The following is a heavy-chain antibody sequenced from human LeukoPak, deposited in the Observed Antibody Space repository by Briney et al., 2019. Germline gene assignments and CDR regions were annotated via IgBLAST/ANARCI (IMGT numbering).Heavy chain of an antibody. J-gene: IGHJ4*02. V-gene: IGHV4-59*01. CDR2: IYYSGST. CDR3: AVTLYGSGSYYNFDY. Sequence: PSETLSLTCTVSGGSISSYYWSWIRQFPGKGLEWIGYIYYSGSTNYNPSLKSRVTISVDTSKNQFSLKLSSVTAADTAVYYCAVTLYGSGSYYNFDYWGQGTLVTVSS. CDR1: GGSISSYY. D-gene: IGHD3-10*01.